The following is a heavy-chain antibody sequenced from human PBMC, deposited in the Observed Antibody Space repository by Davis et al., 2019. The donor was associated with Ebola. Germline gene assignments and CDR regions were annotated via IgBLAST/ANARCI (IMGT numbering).Heavy chain of an antibody. CDR2: IGAYNGKR. D-gene: IGHD3-16*01. CDR3: ARVISAGEVYFDH. CDR1: GYTFATYA. J-gene: IGHJ4*02. Sequence: ASVKVSCKASGYTFATYAVTWLRQAPGQGLEWMEWIGAYNGKRNYAQKVQGRVTMTTDTSTSTAYMDLRSLRSDDTAVYYCARVISAGEVYFDHWGQGTLVTVSS. V-gene: IGHV1-18*04.